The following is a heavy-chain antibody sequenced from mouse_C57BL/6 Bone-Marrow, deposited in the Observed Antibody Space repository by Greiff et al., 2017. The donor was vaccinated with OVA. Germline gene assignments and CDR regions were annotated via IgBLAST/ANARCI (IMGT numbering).Heavy chain of an antibody. V-gene: IGHV1-55*01. D-gene: IGHD1-1*01. CDR3: GRWDYGSSGD. CDR1: GYTFTSYW. CDR2: IYPGSGST. J-gene: IGHJ2*01. Sequence: VQLQQSGAELVKPGASVKLSCKASGYTFTSYWITWVKQRPGQGLEWIGDIYPGSGSTNYNEKFKSKATLTVDTSSSTAYMQLSSLTSEDSAVYYGGRWDYGSSGDWGQGTTLTVSS.